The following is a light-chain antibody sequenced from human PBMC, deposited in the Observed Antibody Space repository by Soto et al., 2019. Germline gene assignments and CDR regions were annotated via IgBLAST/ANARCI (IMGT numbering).Light chain of an antibody. CDR2: EVS. J-gene: IGLJ1*01. CDR1: SSDVGSYNL. Sequence: SVLTPPASVSGSTGQSITISCTGTSSDVGSYNLVSWYQQHPGKAPKLMIYEVSKRPSGVSNRFSGSKSGNTASLTISGLQAEDEADYYCCSYAGSPYVFGTGTKVTVL. V-gene: IGLV2-23*02. CDR3: CSYAGSPYV.